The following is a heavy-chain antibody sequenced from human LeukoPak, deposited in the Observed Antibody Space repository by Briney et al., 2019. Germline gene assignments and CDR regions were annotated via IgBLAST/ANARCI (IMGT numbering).Heavy chain of an antibody. J-gene: IGHJ5*02. V-gene: IGHV4-59*01. D-gene: IGHD3-10*01. CDR3: AREVRFGELDP. CDR1: GGSISSYY. Sequence: SETLSLTCTVSGGSISSYYWSWIRQPPGKGLEWIGYIYYSGSTSYNPSLKSRVTISVDTSKNQFSLKLSSVTAADTAVYYCAREVRFGELDPWGQGTLVTVSS. CDR2: IYYSGST.